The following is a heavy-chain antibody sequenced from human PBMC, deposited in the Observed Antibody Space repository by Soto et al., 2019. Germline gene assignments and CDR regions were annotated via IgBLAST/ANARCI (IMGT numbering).Heavy chain of an antibody. J-gene: IGHJ6*02. D-gene: IGHD3-10*01. CDR1: GFTFSSYG. Sequence: QVPLVESGGGVVQPGRSLRLSCAASGFTFSSYGMHWVRQAPGKGLEWVAVIWYDGSNKYYADSVKGRFTISRDNSKNTLYLQVNSLRAEDTAVYYCARDTARAMVRIYYGMDIWGQGTTGTVSS. V-gene: IGHV3-33*01. CDR2: IWYDGSNK. CDR3: ARDTARAMVRIYYGMDI.